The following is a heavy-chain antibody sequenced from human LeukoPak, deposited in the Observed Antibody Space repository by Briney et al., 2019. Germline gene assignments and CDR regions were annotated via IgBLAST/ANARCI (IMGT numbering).Heavy chain of an antibody. V-gene: IGHV3-21*01. Sequence: GGSLRLSCAASGFTFSSYAMNWVRQAPGKGLEWVSSITASSTAIYSADSVKGRFTISRDNAKNFLYLQMNGLRAEDTAVYYCARTYYDILTGYNPYFDYWGQGILVTVSS. CDR2: ITASSTAI. CDR1: GFTFSSYA. CDR3: ARTYYDILTGYNPYFDY. D-gene: IGHD3-9*01. J-gene: IGHJ4*02.